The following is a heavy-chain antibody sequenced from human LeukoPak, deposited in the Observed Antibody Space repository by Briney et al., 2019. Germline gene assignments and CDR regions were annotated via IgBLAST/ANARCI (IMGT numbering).Heavy chain of an antibody. CDR3: AKDGSLAAAGRRYYFDY. V-gene: IGHV3-30*18. CDR2: ISYDGSNK. Sequence: GGSLRLSCAASGFTFSSYGMHWVRQAPGKGLEWVAVISYDGSNKYYADSVKGRFTISRDNSKNTLYLQMNSLRAEDTAVYYCAKDGSLAAAGRRYYFDYWGQGTLVTVSS. CDR1: GFTFSSYG. J-gene: IGHJ4*02. D-gene: IGHD6-13*01.